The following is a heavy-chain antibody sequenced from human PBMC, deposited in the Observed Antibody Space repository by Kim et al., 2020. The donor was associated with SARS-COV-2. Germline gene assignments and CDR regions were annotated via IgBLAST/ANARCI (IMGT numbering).Heavy chain of an antibody. V-gene: IGHV3-13*04. D-gene: IGHD3-16*01. CDR2: ISSVGGT. CDR1: GFTFSTYD. J-gene: IGHJ2*01. Sequence: GGSLRLSCAASGFTFSTYDVHWVRQPPGKGLECVSAISSVGGTSYPASAKSRITTFTNNAKNFALLLLNARRGGDTVLYYCVGRVRSHWYLDLWDRGILV. CDR3: VGRVRSHWYLDL.